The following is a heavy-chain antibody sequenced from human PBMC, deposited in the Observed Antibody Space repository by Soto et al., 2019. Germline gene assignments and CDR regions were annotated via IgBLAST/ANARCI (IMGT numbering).Heavy chain of an antibody. J-gene: IGHJ4*02. D-gene: IGHD3-3*01. Sequence: SVKVSCKASGGTLSSFINYPINWVRQAPGQGLEWMGGIVPNVGTVNYAQKFQGRVTITADKSTGTAYMEVSSLRSEDTALYYCARRDTSGFLRYFDNWGQGTLVTSP. CDR3: ARRDTSGFLRYFDN. CDR1: GGTLSSFINYP. CDR2: IVPNVGTV. V-gene: IGHV1-69*06.